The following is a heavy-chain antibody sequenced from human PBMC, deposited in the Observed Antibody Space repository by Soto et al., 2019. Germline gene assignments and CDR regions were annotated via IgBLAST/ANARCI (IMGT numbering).Heavy chain of an antibody. CDR1: GFTFSSYS. Sequence: GGSLRLSCAASGFTFSSYSMNWVRQAPGKGLEWVSSISSSSSYIYYADSVKGRFTISRDNAKNSLYLQMNSLRAEDTAVYYCARDRAPPITMVRGSLHLSKSRDYGMDVWGQGTTVTVSS. V-gene: IGHV3-21*01. J-gene: IGHJ6*02. CDR2: ISSSSSYI. CDR3: ARDRAPPITMVRGSLHLSKSRDYGMDV. D-gene: IGHD3-10*01.